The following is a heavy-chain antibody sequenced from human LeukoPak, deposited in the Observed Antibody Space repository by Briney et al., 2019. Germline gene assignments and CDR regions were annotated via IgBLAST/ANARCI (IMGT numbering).Heavy chain of an antibody. CDR3: ATLGGIQLWEVNDY. CDR2: FDPEDGET. D-gene: IGHD5-18*01. CDR1: GHTLTELS. V-gene: IGHV1-24*01. Sequence: ASVKVSCKVSGHTLTELSMHWVRQAPGKGLEWMGGFDPEDGETIYAQKFQGRVTMTEDTSTDTAYMELSSLRSEDTAVYYCATLGGIQLWEVNDYWGQGTLVTVSS. J-gene: IGHJ4*02.